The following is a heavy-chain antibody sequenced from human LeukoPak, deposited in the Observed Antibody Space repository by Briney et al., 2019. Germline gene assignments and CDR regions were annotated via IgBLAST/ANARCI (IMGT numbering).Heavy chain of an antibody. CDR3: ARDVGQQQLVCLDY. J-gene: IGHJ4*02. V-gene: IGHV3-23*01. CDR2: ISDSGGTT. Sequence: PGGSLRLSCAASGFTFSSYAMSWVRQAPGKGLEWVSVISDSGGTTYYADSVKGRFTISRDNSKNTLYLQMNSLRAEDTAVYYCARDVGQQQLVCLDYWGQGALVTVSS. D-gene: IGHD6-13*01. CDR1: GFTFSSYA.